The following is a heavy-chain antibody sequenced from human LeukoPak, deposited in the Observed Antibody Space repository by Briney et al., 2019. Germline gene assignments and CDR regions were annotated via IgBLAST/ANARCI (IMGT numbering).Heavy chain of an antibody. CDR2: ISDCNGNT. V-gene: IGHV1-18*01. D-gene: IGHD3-22*01. J-gene: IGHJ5*02. Sequence: ASVKVSCKASGYTFSSYGISWVRQAPGQGLEWMGWISDCNGNTNYAQKVQGRVTMTTDPFTSTAYMELRSLRSDDTAVYYCARDGPDRASWFDPWGQGTLVTVSS. CDR3: ARDGPDRASWFDP. CDR1: GYTFSSYG.